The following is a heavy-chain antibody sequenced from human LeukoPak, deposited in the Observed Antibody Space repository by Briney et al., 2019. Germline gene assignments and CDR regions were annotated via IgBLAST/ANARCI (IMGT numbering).Heavy chain of an antibody. V-gene: IGHV5-51*01. CDR2: IWPGDSDT. CDR1: GHSFTNYW. D-gene: IGHD1-26*01. J-gene: IGHJ4*02. Sequence: GESLKISCRDSGHSFTNYWIGWVRQMPGKGLEWMGIIWPGDSDTRYGPSFQGQVTISADKSISTAYLQWRSLKASDTAMYYCARGDLRGASKFDYWGQGTLVTVSS. CDR3: ARGDLRGASKFDY.